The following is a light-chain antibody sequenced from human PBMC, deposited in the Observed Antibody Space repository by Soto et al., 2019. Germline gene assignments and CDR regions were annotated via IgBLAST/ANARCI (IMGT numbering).Light chain of an antibody. CDR1: SSDVGGYNY. CDR2: EVS. CDR3: SSYTSSSTPYV. Sequence: QSVLTQPASVSGSPGQSITISCTGTSSDVGGYNYVSWYQQHPGKAPKLMIYEVSNRPSGDSDCFSGSKSGNTASLTISGLQAEDEADYYCSSYTSSSTPYVFGSGTKLTVL. J-gene: IGLJ1*01. V-gene: IGLV2-14*03.